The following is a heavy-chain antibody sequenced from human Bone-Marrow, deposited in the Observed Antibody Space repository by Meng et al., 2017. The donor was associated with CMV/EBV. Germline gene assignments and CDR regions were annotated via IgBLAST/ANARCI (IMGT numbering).Heavy chain of an antibody. J-gene: IGHJ5*02. CDR1: GYTFTSYD. D-gene: IGHD3-3*01. CDR3: ARDRIRRNGFLEWFHTYNWFDP. V-gene: IGHV1-8*01. Sequence: ASVKVSCKASGYTFTSYDINWVRQATGQGLEWMGWMNPNSGNTGYAQKFQGRVTMTRNTSISTAYMELSSLRSEDTAVYYCARDRIRRNGFLEWFHTYNWFDPWGQGTLVNVAS. CDR2: MNPNSGNT.